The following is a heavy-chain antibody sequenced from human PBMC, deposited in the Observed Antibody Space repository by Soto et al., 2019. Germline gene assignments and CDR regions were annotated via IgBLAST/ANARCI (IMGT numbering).Heavy chain of an antibody. J-gene: IGHJ6*03. CDR2: IYSGGST. CDR1: GFTVSSNY. Sequence: GGSLRLSCAASGFTVSSNYMSWVRQAPGKGLEWVSVIYSGGSTYYADSVKGRFTISRHNSKNTLYLQMNSLRAEDTAVYYCARDRLAAVSAHTRYYYYYYMDVWGKGTTVTVSS. D-gene: IGHD6-13*01. V-gene: IGHV3-53*04. CDR3: ARDRLAAVSAHTRYYYYYYMDV.